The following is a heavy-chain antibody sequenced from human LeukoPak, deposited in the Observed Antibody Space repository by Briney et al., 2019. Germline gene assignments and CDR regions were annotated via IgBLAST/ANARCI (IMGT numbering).Heavy chain of an antibody. CDR2: ISYDGSNK. CDR3: AKDSYGHLWDYYYYMDV. J-gene: IGHJ6*03. CDR1: GFTFSSYG. D-gene: IGHD5-18*01. Sequence: GGSLRLSCAASGFTFSSYGMHWVRQAPGKGLEWVAVISYDGSNKYYADSVKGRFTISRDNSKNTLYLQMNSLRAEDTAVYYCAKDSYGHLWDYYYYMDVWGKGTTVTVSS. V-gene: IGHV3-30*18.